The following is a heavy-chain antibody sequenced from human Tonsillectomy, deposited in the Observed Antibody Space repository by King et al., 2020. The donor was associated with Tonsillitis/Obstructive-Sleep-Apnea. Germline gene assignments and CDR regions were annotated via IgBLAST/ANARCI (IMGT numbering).Heavy chain of an antibody. CDR3: VRSGGGGPAGEQWVTPYKNYYYRDV. CDR1: GYTFTSYG. V-gene: IGHV1-18*01. Sequence: QLVQSGAEVKKPGASVKVSCKASGYTFTSYGISWVRQAPGQGLEWMGWISAYNGNTNYAQKLQGRVTMTTDTSTSTAYMELRRLRSDDTAVYYCVRSGGGGPAGEQWVTPYKNYYYRDVWGKGTTVTVSS. J-gene: IGHJ6*03. CDR2: ISAYNGNT. D-gene: IGHD6-19*01.